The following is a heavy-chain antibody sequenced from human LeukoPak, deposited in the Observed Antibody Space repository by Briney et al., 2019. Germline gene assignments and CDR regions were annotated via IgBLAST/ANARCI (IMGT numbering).Heavy chain of an antibody. Sequence: GESLKISCKGSGYSFTSYWIGWVRQMPGKGLEWMGIIYPGDSDTRYSPSFQGQVTISADKTISTAYLQWSSLKASDTAMYYCARQIEYSSSSDQTSNYYYYMDVWGKGTTVTVSS. CDR3: ARQIEYSSSSDQTSNYYYYMDV. D-gene: IGHD6-6*01. CDR2: IYPGDSDT. CDR1: GYSFTSYW. V-gene: IGHV5-51*01. J-gene: IGHJ6*03.